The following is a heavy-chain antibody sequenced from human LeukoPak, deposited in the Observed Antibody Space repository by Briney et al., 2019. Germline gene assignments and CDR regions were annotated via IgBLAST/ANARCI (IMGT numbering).Heavy chain of an antibody. D-gene: IGHD2-15*01. J-gene: IGHJ4*02. V-gene: IGHV3-74*01. CDR2: MNTDGSRT. CDR3: ASDFGGSDDY. Sequence: PGGSLRLSCVASGFTFSGYWMHWVRQAPGKGLVWVSRMNTDGSRTDYADSVKGRFTISRDNAKNTLYLQMNSLGAEDTAVYSCASDFGGSDDYWGQGTLVTVSS. CDR1: GFTFSGYW.